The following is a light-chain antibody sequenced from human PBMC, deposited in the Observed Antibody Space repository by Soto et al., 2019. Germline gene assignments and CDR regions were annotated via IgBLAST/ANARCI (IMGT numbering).Light chain of an antibody. Sequence: EIVMTQSPATLSVSPGERATLSCGASQSVSSNLAWFQQKAGQAPRLLLYGAVTRATGIPARFSGSGSGTEFTLTINSLQSEDFAVYYCQQYHNWPITFGGGTKVEIK. CDR3: QQYHNWPIT. V-gene: IGKV3-15*01. CDR1: QSVSSN. J-gene: IGKJ4*01. CDR2: GAV.